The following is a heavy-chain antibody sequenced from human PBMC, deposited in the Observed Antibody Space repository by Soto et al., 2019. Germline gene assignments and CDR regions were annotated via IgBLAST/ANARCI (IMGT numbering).Heavy chain of an antibody. Sequence: ASVKVSCKASGYTFTSYGISWVRQAPGQGLEWMGWISAYNGNTNYAQKLQGRVTMTTDTSTSTAYMELRSLRSDDTAVYYCARDRRSTWIAPALDYWGQGTLLTASS. J-gene: IGHJ4*02. CDR3: ARDRRSTWIAPALDY. CDR2: ISAYNGNT. V-gene: IGHV1-18*04. D-gene: IGHD6-13*01. CDR1: GYTFTSYG.